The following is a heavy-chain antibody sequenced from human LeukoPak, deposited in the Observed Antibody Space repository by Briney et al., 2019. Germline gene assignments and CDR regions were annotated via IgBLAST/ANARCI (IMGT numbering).Heavy chain of an antibody. CDR1: GFTFSSYA. D-gene: IGHD6-19*01. J-gene: IGHJ4*02. Sequence: GGSLRLSCAASGFTFSSYAMSWVRQAPGKGLEWVSAISGSGGSTYYADSVKGRFTISRDNSKDTLYLQMNSLRAEDTAVYYCAKLDRSGWYCIDNWGQGTLVTVSS. CDR3: AKLDRSGWYCIDN. V-gene: IGHV3-23*01. CDR2: ISGSGGST.